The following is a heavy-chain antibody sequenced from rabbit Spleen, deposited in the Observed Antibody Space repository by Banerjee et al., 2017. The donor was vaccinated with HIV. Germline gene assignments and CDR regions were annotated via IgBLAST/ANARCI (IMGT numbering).Heavy chain of an antibody. CDR2: INIVTGKS. CDR1: GVSLNDKDV. D-gene: IGHD1-1*01. V-gene: IGHV1S45*01. CDR3: ARDLVAVIGWNFNL. Sequence: QEQLVESGGGRVKPEGSLKLSCTASGVSLNDKDVMCWVRQAPGKGLEWIACINIVTGKSVYASWAKGRFTMSRTSSTTVTLQMTSLTAADTATYFCARDLVAVIGWNFNLWGQGTLVTVS. J-gene: IGHJ4*01.